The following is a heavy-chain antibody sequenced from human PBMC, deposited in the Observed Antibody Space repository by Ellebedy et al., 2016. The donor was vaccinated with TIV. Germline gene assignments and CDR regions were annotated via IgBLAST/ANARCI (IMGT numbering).Heavy chain of an antibody. Sequence: SETLSLTXSVSGGSISSGRFYWNWIRQPAGKGLEWLGRIYTSGCFNYNPPLMSRITMSVVTSKNQISLRLNSVTAADTAVYYCARVHCSITTCDYYYMDVWGKGTTVTVSS. J-gene: IGHJ6*03. V-gene: IGHV4-61*02. D-gene: IGHD1-1*01. CDR2: IYTSGCF. CDR1: GGSISSGRFY. CDR3: ARVHCSITTCDYYYMDV.